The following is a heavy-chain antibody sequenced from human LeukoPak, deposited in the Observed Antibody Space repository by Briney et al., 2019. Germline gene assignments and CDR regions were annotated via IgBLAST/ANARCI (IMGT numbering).Heavy chain of an antibody. CDR1: GFTFSSYA. V-gene: IGHV3-23*01. CDR2: ISGSGGST. CDR3: AKTRGVFLDLDY. J-gene: IGHJ4*02. D-gene: IGHD3-10*01. Sequence: GLSLRLSCAASGFTFSSYAMSWVRQAPGKGLEWVSAISGSGGSTYYADSVKGRFTISRDNSKNTLYLQMNSLRADDTAVYYCAKTRGVFLDLDYWGQGPLVSVSS.